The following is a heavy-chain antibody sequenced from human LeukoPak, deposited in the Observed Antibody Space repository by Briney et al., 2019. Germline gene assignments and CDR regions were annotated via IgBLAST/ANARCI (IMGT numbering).Heavy chain of an antibody. J-gene: IGHJ4*03. CDR3: AKERSEEYYGSGSYFGD. D-gene: IGHD3-10*01. Sequence: GRSLRLSCAASALTFSSSVMHWVRQAPGKGLEWVAAIAYEAGRNEYYADSVKGRFTISRDNSKNTMYLQMNSLRAEDTAANYRAKERSEEYYGSGSYFGDWGHGALVTVGS. V-gene: IGHV3-30*18. CDR1: ALTFSSSV. CDR2: IAYEAGRNE.